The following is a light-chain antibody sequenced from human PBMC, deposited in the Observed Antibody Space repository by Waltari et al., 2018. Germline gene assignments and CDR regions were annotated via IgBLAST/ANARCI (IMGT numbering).Light chain of an antibody. CDR2: SND. CDR3: AAWDDSLNGWV. V-gene: IGLV1-44*01. CDR1: SSNRGKNT. J-gene: IGLJ3*02. Sequence: QSVLTPPPSASGTPGQRVSIPCSGRSSNRGKNTMNWYQQVPGRAPKPLIYSNDQRPSGVPDRFSGSKSGTSGSLAISGLQSEDEADYYCAAWDDSLNGWVFGGGTKLTVL.